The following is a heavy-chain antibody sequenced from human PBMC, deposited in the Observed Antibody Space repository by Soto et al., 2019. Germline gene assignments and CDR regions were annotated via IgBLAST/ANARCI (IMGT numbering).Heavy chain of an antibody. D-gene: IGHD4-17*01. Sequence: EVQLVESGEGLVQPGGSLRLSCAASGFTFSNYAMHWVRQAPGKGLEYVSAISGNGFSTYYGDSVRGRFIISRDNSKNTLYLQMGSLSAEDMAVYYCARGPSTVATWLDYWGQGTLVTVSS. J-gene: IGHJ4*02. CDR3: ARGPSTVATWLDY. V-gene: IGHV3-64*02. CDR1: GFTFSNYA. CDR2: ISGNGFST.